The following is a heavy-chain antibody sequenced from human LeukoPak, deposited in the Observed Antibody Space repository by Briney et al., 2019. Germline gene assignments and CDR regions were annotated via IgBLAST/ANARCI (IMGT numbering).Heavy chain of an antibody. Sequence: ASVKVSCKASGYTFTSYGISWVRQAPGQGLEWMGWISAYNGNTNYAQKLQGRVTITRDTSASTAYMELSSLRSEDTAVYYCARGRIAVAGIHYWGQGTLVTVSS. J-gene: IGHJ4*02. CDR3: ARGRIAVAGIHY. D-gene: IGHD6-19*01. V-gene: IGHV1-18*01. CDR1: GYTFTSYG. CDR2: ISAYNGNT.